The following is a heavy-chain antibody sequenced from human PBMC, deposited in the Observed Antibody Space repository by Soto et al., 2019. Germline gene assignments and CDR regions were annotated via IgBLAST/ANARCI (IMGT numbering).Heavy chain of an antibody. Sequence: QVQLVQSGAEVKKPGASVKISCKASGCTFTSYAISWVRQAPGQGLEWMGWISAYNGNTNYAQKFQGRVTMTTDTSTTTAYMELRSLRSDDTAVYYCARRAMVRGYPYGMDVWGQGTTVTVSS. CDR2: ISAYNGNT. CDR1: GCTFTSYA. V-gene: IGHV1-18*01. J-gene: IGHJ6*02. D-gene: IGHD3-10*01. CDR3: ARRAMVRGYPYGMDV.